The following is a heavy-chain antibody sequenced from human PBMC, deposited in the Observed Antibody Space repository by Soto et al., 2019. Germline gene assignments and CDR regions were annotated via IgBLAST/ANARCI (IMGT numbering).Heavy chain of an antibody. J-gene: IGHJ4*02. V-gene: IGHV3-33*01. Sequence: SLRLSCAASGGTCISYGMHWVRQAPGKGLEWVAVIWYDGSNKYYADSVKGRFTISRDNSKNTLYLQMNSLRAEDTAVYYCASGQGYTYYYDSSGYYPGFDYWGQGTLVTVSS. CDR1: GGTCISYG. CDR3: ASGQGYTYYYDSSGYYPGFDY. CDR2: IWYDGSNK. D-gene: IGHD3-22*01.